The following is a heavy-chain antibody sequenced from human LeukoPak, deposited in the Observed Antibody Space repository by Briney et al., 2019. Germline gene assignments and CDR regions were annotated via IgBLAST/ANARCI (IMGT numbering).Heavy chain of an antibody. CDR2: IYDSGST. V-gene: IGHV4-39*01. CDR1: GGSIRSSYYY. Sequence: SETLSLTCTVSGGSIRSSYYYWGWIRQPPGKGLEWIGSIYDSGSTYYNPSLKSRVTISVDTSKNQFSLKLNSVTAADTAVYYCAGPGGLRGLDSWGQGTLVTVSS. CDR3: AGPGGLRGLDS. J-gene: IGHJ4*02. D-gene: IGHD3-16*01.